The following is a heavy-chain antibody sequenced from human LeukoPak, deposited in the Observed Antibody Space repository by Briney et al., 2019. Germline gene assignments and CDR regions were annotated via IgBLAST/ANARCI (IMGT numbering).Heavy chain of an antibody. CDR1: GYTFTSNG. D-gene: IGHD5-18*01. CDR2: ISAYSGHT. Sequence: ASVKVSCKASGYTFTSNGISWVRQAPGQGLEWMGWISAYSGHTNYARDLQGRVIMTTDTAARAAYMELRSLRSDDTAMYYCARVAGGYSYGYEDYWGQGTLVTVSS. J-gene: IGHJ4*02. CDR3: ARVAGGYSYGYEDY. V-gene: IGHV1-18*01.